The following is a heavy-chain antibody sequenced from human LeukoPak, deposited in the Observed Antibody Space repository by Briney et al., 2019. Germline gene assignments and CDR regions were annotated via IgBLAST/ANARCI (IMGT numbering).Heavy chain of an antibody. V-gene: IGHV3-7*03. D-gene: IGHD3-16*01. CDR1: GFTFSSNW. J-gene: IGHJ6*02. CDR3: ARGGGLDV. CDR2: INHNGNVN. Sequence: LGGSLRLSCAASGFTFSSNWMNWARQAPGKGLEWVASINHNGNVNYYVDSVKGRFTISRDNAKNSLYLQMSNLRAEDTAVYFCARGGGLDVWGQGATVTVSS.